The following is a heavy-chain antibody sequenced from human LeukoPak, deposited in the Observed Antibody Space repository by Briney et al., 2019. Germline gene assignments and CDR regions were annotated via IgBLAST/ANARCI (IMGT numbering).Heavy chain of an antibody. CDR1: GYSISSGYY. Sequence: PSETLSLTCAVSGYSISSGYYWGWIRQPPGKGLEWIGSIYHSGSTYYNPSLKSRVTISVDTSKNQFSLKLSSVTAADTAVYYCAGEYSSSSGPFDYWGQGTLVTVSS. CDR2: IYHSGST. J-gene: IGHJ4*02. V-gene: IGHV4-38-2*02. CDR3: AGEYSSSSGPFDY. D-gene: IGHD6-13*01.